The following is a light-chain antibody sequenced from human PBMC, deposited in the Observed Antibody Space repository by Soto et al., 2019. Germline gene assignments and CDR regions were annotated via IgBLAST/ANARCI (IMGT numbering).Light chain of an antibody. V-gene: IGLV2-14*01. Sequence: QSALTQPASVSGSPGQSITISCAGTMRDVGAYNYVSWFQQYPGRAPKVMIYEVPNRPSGISNRFSGSKSGNTASLTISGLQAEDEADYYCSSYTSTNTLIFGGGTKLTVL. CDR1: MRDVGAYNY. CDR2: EVP. CDR3: SSYTSTNTLI. J-gene: IGLJ2*01.